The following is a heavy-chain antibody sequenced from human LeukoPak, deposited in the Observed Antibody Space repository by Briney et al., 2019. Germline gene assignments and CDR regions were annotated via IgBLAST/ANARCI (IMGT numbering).Heavy chain of an antibody. CDR2: ISSSSSTI. V-gene: IGHV3-48*04. J-gene: IGHJ6*02. CDR1: GFTFNNYD. CDR3: ARDLGHIGDV. Sequence: GGSLRLSCAASGFTFNNYDMNWVRQAPGKGLEWVSYISSSSSTIYYADSVKGRFTISRDNAKNSLYLQMNSLRAEDTAVYYCARDLGHIGDVWGQGTTVTVSS. D-gene: IGHD5-12*01.